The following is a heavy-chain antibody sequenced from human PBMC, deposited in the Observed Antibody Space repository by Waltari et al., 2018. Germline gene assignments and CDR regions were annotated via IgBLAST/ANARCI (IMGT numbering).Heavy chain of an antibody. V-gene: IGHV3-33*06. CDR3: AKASGESAFDI. Sequence: QVRLVESGGGVVQPGRSLRLSCVASGFSFSTYGMHWVRQAPGKGLEWVGSIYFDGRERFYADSMKGRFTISRDNSKNTLYLQIISLRVEDTSVYYCAKASGESAFDIWGQGTMVIVSS. D-gene: IGHD3-10*01. CDR2: IYFDGRER. J-gene: IGHJ3*02. CDR1: GFSFSTYG.